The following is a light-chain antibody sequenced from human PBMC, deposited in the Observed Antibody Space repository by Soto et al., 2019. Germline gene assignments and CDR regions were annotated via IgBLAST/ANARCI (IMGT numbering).Light chain of an antibody. Sequence: SYELTQPPSVSVSPGQTARITCSGDALPKQYTFWYQQKPGQAPVLMIYEDILRPSGIPERFSGSSSGTTVTLTISGVPAEDEADYYCQSADSSGAYVVFGGGTKLTVL. CDR3: QSADSSGAYVV. CDR2: EDI. V-gene: IGLV3-25*03. J-gene: IGLJ2*01. CDR1: ALPKQY.